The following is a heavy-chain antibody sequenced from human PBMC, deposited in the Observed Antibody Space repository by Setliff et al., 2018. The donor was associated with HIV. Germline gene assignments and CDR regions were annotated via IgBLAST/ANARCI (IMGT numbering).Heavy chain of an antibody. CDR2: IYCRGSA. CDR3: ARARGPPLPVLDF. CDR1: GGSITTTNYY. J-gene: IGHJ4*02. D-gene: IGHD3-10*01. V-gene: IGHV4-39*07. Sequence: ETLSLTSTVSGGSITTTNYYWGWVRQSPGKGLEWIGVIYCRGSAYYNLSLQSRVTLSVDTSKNSFSLHLTSVTAADTAVYSCARARGPPLPVLDFWGPGTLVTVSS.